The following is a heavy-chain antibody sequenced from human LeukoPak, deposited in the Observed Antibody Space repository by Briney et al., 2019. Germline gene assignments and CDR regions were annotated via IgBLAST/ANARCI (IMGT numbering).Heavy chain of an antibody. CDR1: GASVTGTY. Sequence: SETLSLTCSVSGASVTGTYWSWVRQTPGKGLEWIAYTYYGGTTEYNPSLKSRATISVDTSKNHFSLDLRSVTAADTAVYYCARGQDFWSGYYSFGNWFDPWGQGTLVTVSS. V-gene: IGHV4-59*08. D-gene: IGHD3-3*01. CDR3: ARGQDFWSGYYSFGNWFDP. CDR2: TYYGGTT. J-gene: IGHJ5*02.